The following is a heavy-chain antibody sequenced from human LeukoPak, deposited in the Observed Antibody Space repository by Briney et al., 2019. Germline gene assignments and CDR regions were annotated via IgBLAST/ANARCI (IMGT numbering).Heavy chain of an antibody. CDR3: ARDEEVVGATEIRFDY. Sequence: SQTLSLTCTVSGASISSGSYYWSWIRQPAGKGLEWIGRIYTSGSTNYNPSLKSRVTMSVDTSKNQFSLKLSSVTAADTAVYYCARDEEVVGATEIRFDYWGQGTLVTVSS. V-gene: IGHV4-61*02. J-gene: IGHJ4*02. CDR1: GASISSGSYY. CDR2: IYTSGST. D-gene: IGHD1-26*01.